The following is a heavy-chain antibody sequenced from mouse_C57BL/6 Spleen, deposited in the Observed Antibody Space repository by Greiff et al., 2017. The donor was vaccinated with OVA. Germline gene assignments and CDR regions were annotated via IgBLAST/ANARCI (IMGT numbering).Heavy chain of an antibody. D-gene: IGHD2-3*01. Sequence: EVQLQESGPGLVKPSQSLSLTCSVTGYSITSGYYWNWIRQFPGNKLEWMGYISYDGSNNYNPSLKNRISITRDTSKNQFFLKLNSVTTEDTATYYCARGDGDGSSYAMDYWGQGTSVTVSS. CDR1: GYSITSGYY. CDR2: ISYDGSN. V-gene: IGHV3-6*01. J-gene: IGHJ4*01. CDR3: ARGDGDGSSYAMDY.